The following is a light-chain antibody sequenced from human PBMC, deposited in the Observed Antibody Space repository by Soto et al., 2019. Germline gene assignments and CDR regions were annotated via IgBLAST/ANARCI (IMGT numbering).Light chain of an antibody. CDR3: QQYGDSPPWT. J-gene: IGKJ1*01. Sequence: EIVMTQSPATLSVSPGERATLSCRASQSVDSSYLAWYQQKPGQAPRLLIYGASSRATGIPDRFSGSGSGTAFTLTISRLEPEDFAVYYCQQYGDSPPWTFGQGTKVDIK. CDR1: QSVDSSY. V-gene: IGKV3-20*01. CDR2: GAS.